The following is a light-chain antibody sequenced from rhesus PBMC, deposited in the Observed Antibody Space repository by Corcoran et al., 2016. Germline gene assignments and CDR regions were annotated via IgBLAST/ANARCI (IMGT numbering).Light chain of an antibody. Sequence: DIQMTQSPSSLSASVGDTVTITCRASKSISSWLAWNQQKPGKAPKLLIYKTSSLQSGVPSRLSGSGSGTDFTLTISSRQSEDFATYYCQQYSSSPPTFGQGTKVEIK. CDR2: KTS. V-gene: IGKV1-22*01. CDR1: KSISSW. CDR3: QQYSSSPPT. J-gene: IGKJ1*01.